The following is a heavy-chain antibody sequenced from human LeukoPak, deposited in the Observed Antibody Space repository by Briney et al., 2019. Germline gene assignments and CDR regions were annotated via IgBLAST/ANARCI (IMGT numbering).Heavy chain of an antibody. CDR2: ISYDGASK. CDR3: ARGGGLDV. CDR1: GFTFRKYP. V-gene: IGHV3-30-3*01. Sequence: PGGSLRLSCAASGFTFRKYPMQWVRQAPGKGLEWVADISYDGASKHYVDPVEGRFTISRDNAKNSLYLQMSNLRAEDTAVYFCARGGGLDVWGQGATVTVSS. D-gene: IGHD3-16*01. J-gene: IGHJ6*02.